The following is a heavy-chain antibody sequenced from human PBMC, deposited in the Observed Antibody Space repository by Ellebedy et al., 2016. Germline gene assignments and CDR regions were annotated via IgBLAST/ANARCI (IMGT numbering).Heavy chain of an antibody. Sequence: GESLKISCAASGFTVSGNYMSWVRQAPGMGLEWVSTLYSGGTILYADSVKGRFTISRDNSKNTLYLQMNSLTVEDTAVYYCAKGNAIPGPEPLDFWGQGTLVTVSS. V-gene: IGHV3-66*01. J-gene: IGHJ4*02. D-gene: IGHD1-14*01. CDR2: LYSGGTI. CDR3: AKGNAIPGPEPLDF. CDR1: GFTVSGNY.